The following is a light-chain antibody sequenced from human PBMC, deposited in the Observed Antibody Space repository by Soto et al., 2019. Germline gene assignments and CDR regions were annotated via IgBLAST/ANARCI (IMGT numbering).Light chain of an antibody. CDR3: AAWDDSLNGPHYV. J-gene: IGLJ1*01. CDR2: SNN. Sequence: QSVLTQPPSASGTPGQRVTIPCSGSSANIGSNTVNWYQPLPGTAPKLLIYSNNQRPSGVPDRFSGSKSGTSASLAISGLQSEDEAHYYCAAWDDSLNGPHYVFGTGTKVTVL. V-gene: IGLV1-44*01. CDR1: SANIGSNT.